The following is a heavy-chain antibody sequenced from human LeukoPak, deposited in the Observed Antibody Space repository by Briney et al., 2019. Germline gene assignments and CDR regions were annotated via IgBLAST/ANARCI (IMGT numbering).Heavy chain of an antibody. V-gene: IGHV3-53*01. CDR2: LYSDGNT. J-gene: IGHJ4*02. CDR3: ARGVEPLAANTLAY. Sequence: GRSLRLSCAASGFTVITNDMTWVRQAPGKGLEWVSVLYSDGNTKNADSVQGRFTISRDDSKNTLYLEMNSLSADDTAVYYCARGVEPLAANTLAYWGQGTLVTVSS. CDR1: GFTVITND. D-gene: IGHD1-14*01.